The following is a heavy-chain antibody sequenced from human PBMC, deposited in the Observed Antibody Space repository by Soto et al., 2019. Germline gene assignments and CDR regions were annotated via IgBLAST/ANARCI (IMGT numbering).Heavy chain of an antibody. Sequence: GGSLRLSCAASGFTVSSNYMSWVRQAPGKGLEWVSVIYSGGSTYYADSVKGRLTISRDNSKNTLYLQMNSLRAEDTAVYYCARENTAAAGTGHLDYWGQGTLVTVSS. D-gene: IGHD6-13*01. CDR2: IYSGGST. V-gene: IGHV3-53*01. CDR1: GFTVSSNY. CDR3: ARENTAAAGTGHLDY. J-gene: IGHJ4*02.